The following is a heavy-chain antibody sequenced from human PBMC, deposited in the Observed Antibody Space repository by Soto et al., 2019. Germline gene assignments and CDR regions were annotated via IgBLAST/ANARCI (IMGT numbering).Heavy chain of an antibody. CDR3: ARESHDILTGPPWVWYFDL. Sequence: QVQLQQWGAGPLRPLETLSLTCGVSGGSFSGYYWAWIRQSPGKGLEWIGEINDRGSINYNPSLKSRVSISGDTSKNHYSLNLRSVTAADTAVYSCARESHDILTGPPWVWYFDLWGRGNLVTVSS. D-gene: IGHD3-9*01. J-gene: IGHJ2*01. V-gene: IGHV4-34*01. CDR1: GGSFSGYY. CDR2: INDRGSI.